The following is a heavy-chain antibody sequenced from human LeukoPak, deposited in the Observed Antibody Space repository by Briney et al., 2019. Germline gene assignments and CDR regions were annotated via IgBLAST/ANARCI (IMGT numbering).Heavy chain of an antibody. V-gene: IGHV4-4*07. D-gene: IGHD3-10*01. CDR3: ARGKYYYGSGSYPDYFDY. Sequence: PSETLSLTCTVSGGSISSYHWSWIRQPAGKGLEWIGHIYTPGSTKYNPSLKSRVTMSVDTSKNQFSLKLSSVTAADTAVYYCARGKYYYGSGSYPDYFDYWGQGTLVTVSS. CDR1: GGSISSYH. CDR2: IYTPGST. J-gene: IGHJ4*02.